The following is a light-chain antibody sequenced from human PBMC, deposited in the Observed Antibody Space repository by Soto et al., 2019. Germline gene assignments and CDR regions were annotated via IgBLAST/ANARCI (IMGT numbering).Light chain of an antibody. Sequence: QSVLTPPPSASGTPGQRVTISCSGSSSNIGSNTVNWYQQLPGTAPKLLIYTNPQRPSGVPDRFSGSKSGTSASLAISGLQSEDEGDYYCAAWDDSLNGVVFGGGTQLTVL. CDR2: TNP. CDR3: AAWDDSLNGVV. V-gene: IGLV1-44*01. J-gene: IGLJ2*01. CDR1: SSNIGSNT.